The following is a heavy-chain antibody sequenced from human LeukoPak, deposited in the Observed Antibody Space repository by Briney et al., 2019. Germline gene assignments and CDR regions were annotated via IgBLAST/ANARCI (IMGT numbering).Heavy chain of an antibody. Sequence: SVKVSCKASGGTFSSYAISWVRQAPGQGLEWMGGIIPIFGTANYAQKFQGRVTITTDESTSTAYMELSSLRSEDTAVYYCARAGYCSSTSCYRNWFDPWGQGTLVTVSS. CDR1: GGTFSSYA. CDR3: ARAGYCSSTSCYRNWFDP. J-gene: IGHJ5*02. V-gene: IGHV1-69*05. D-gene: IGHD2-2*03. CDR2: IIPIFGTA.